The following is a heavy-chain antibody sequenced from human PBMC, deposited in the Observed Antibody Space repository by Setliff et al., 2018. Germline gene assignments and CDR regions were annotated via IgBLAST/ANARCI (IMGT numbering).Heavy chain of an antibody. CDR3: ARVGPLTDDAFDI. V-gene: IGHV5-51*01. Sequence: PGESLKISCQGSGFRFTSHWIGWVRQMPGKGLEWMGLIWPGDSDTQYSPSFQGQVTISADKSINTAYLQWSSLKASDTAIYYCARVGPLTDDAFDIWGQGTMVTVSS. CDR2: IWPGDSDT. D-gene: IGHD1-26*01. CDR1: GFRFTSHW. J-gene: IGHJ3*02.